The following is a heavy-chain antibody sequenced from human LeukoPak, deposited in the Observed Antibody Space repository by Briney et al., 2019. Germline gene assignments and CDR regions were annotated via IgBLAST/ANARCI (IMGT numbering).Heavy chain of an antibody. Sequence: GGSLRLSCIASGFTLSTYSMNWVRQAPGKGLEWVSYISYRSSPIHYADSVKGRFTISRDNAKNSLYLHMNSLRVEDTAVYYCVRVPRHDDNWFDPWGQGTLVTVSS. J-gene: IGHJ5*02. D-gene: IGHD1-1*01. CDR3: VRVPRHDDNWFDP. CDR2: ISYRSSPI. V-gene: IGHV3-48*01. CDR1: GFTLSTYS.